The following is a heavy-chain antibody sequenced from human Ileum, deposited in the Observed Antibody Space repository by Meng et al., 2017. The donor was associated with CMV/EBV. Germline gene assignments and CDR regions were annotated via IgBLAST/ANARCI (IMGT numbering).Heavy chain of an antibody. CDR1: FTSYG. V-gene: IGHV1-18*01. D-gene: IGHD2-2*02. CDR2: ISAYNGNT. Sequence: FTSYGISWVRQAPGQGLEWMGWISAYNGNTNYAQKLQGKVTMTTDTSTSTAYMELRSLRSDDTAVYYCARVRIVVVPAAIPYGMDVWGQGTTVTVSS. J-gene: IGHJ6*02. CDR3: ARVRIVVVPAAIPYGMDV.